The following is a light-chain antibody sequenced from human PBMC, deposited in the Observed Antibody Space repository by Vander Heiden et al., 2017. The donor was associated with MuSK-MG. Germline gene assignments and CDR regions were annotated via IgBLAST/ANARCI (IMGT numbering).Light chain of an antibody. Sequence: QAVLTQPPSLPASPGASASRTCTLRSGIHVGTYRIYWYQQKPGSPPQYLLRYKSDSDKQQGSGVPSRFSGSKDASANAGILLISGLQSEDEADYYCMIWHSSAWVFGGGTKLTVL. J-gene: IGLJ3*02. CDR3: MIWHSSAWV. V-gene: IGLV5-45*01. CDR1: SGIHVGTYR. CDR2: YKSDSDK.